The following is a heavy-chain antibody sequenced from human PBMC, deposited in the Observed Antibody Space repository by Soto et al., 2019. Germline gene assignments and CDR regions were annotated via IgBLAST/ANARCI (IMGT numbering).Heavy chain of an antibody. D-gene: IGHD6-19*01. J-gene: IGHJ3*02. V-gene: IGHV3-30-3*01. CDR1: GFTFSSYA. Sequence: QVQLVESGGGVVQPGRSLRLSCAASGFTFSSYAMHWVRQAPGKGLEWVAVISYDGSNKYHADSVKGRFTISRDNSKNTLYLQMNSLRAEDTAVYYCARDAAISGWYDAFDIWGQGTMVTVSS. CDR3: ARDAAISGWYDAFDI. CDR2: ISYDGSNK.